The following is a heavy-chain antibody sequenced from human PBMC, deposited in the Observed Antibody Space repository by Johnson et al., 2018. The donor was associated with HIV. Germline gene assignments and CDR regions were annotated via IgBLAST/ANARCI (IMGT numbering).Heavy chain of an antibody. CDR1: GFTFSSYG. V-gene: IGHV3-33*06. CDR2: IWYDGNNK. J-gene: IGHJ3*02. Sequence: QVQLVESGGGVVQPGRSLRLSCAASGFTFSSYGMHWVRQAPGKGLEWVAVIWYDGNNKYYADSVKGRVTISRDNSKNTLSLQMNSLRAEDTAVYYCAKVGATVITPRGEAFDIWGQGTMVTVSS. D-gene: IGHD4-23*01. CDR3: AKVGATVITPRGEAFDI.